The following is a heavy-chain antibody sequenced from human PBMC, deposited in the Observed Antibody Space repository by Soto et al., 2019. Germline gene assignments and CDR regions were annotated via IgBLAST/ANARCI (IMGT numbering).Heavy chain of an antibody. CDR1: GYTFTSYG. V-gene: IGHV1-18*04. CDR2: ISAYNGNT. J-gene: IGHJ5*02. Sequence: GASVKVSCKASGYTFTSYGISWVRQAPGQGLEWMGWISAYNGNTNYAQKFQGRVTITADESTSTAYMELSSLRSEDTAVYYCARVYSSSPYNWFDPWGQGTLVTVSS. CDR3: ARVYSSSPYNWFDP. D-gene: IGHD6-6*01.